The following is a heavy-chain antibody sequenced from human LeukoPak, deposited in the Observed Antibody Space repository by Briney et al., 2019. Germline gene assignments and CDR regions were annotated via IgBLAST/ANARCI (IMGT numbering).Heavy chain of an antibody. Sequence: GGSLRLSCAAPGFAFSSSWMHWVRQAPGRGLVWVSRINEDGTGTSYADSVKGRFTISRDNAKNTLYLQVNSLRVEDTAVYYCSPIFYAPDYWGQGTQVTVSS. CDR3: SPIFYAPDY. CDR1: GFAFSSSW. J-gene: IGHJ4*02. D-gene: IGHD5/OR15-5a*01. CDR2: INEDGTGT. V-gene: IGHV3-74*01.